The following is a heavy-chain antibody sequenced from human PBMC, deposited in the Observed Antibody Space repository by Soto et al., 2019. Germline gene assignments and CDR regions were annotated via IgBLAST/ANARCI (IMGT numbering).Heavy chain of an antibody. CDR2: MNQDGSES. CDR3: ARGDREDIEEVVGVRPGEYSMDV. CDR1: GFSLSSYW. J-gene: IGHJ6*02. D-gene: IGHD1-26*01. V-gene: IGHV3-7*01. Sequence: EVQLVESGGGLVQPGGSLRLSCAASGFSLSSYWMSWVRQAPGKGLEWVANMNQDGSESDYVGSVKGRFTVSRDNSWNTLYLQMNSLRAEDTAIYYCARGDREDIEEVVGVRPGEYSMDVWGQGTTVTVSS.